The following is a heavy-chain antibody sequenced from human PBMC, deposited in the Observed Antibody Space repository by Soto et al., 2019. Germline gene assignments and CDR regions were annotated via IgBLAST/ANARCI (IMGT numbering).Heavy chain of an antibody. CDR2: ISSSSSYI. CDR3: ARIDSGSYHTPYYYYGMDV. J-gene: IGHJ6*02. CDR1: GFTFSSYS. D-gene: IGHD3-10*01. Sequence: PGGSLRLSCAASGFTFSSYSMNWVRQAPGKGLEWVSSISSSSSYIYYADSVKGRFTISRDNAKNSLYLQMNSLRAEDTAVYYCARIDSGSYHTPYYYYGMDVWGQGTTVTV. V-gene: IGHV3-21*01.